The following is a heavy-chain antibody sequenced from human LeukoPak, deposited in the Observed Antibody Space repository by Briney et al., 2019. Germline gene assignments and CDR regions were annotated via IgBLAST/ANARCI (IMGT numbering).Heavy chain of an antibody. V-gene: IGHV1-3*01. D-gene: IGHD3-10*01. J-gene: IGHJ4*02. CDR3: ARRGSGSYYGLFDY. Sequence: ASVKVSCKASGYTFTSYAMHWVRQAPGQRLEWMGWINAGNGNTKYSQKFQGRVTITRDTSASTAYMELSSLRSEDTAVYYCARRGSGSYYGLFDYWGQGTLVTVSS. CDR1: GYTFTSYA. CDR2: INAGNGNT.